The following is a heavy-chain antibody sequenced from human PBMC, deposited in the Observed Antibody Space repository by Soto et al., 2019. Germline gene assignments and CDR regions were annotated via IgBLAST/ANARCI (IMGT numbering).Heavy chain of an antibody. CDR2: IHHDGSS. J-gene: IGHJ4*02. CDR3: ARKWFGEPHKFDY. V-gene: IGHV4-4*02. Sequence: QVQLQESDPGLVKPSGTLSLTCAVSGGSISSTSWWSWVRQPPGKGLEWIGEIHHDGSSNYNPSLKSRVTISVDKSKNQFSLKVNSVTAADTAVYYCARKWFGEPHKFDYWGQGALVTVSS. D-gene: IGHD3-10*01. CDR1: GGSISSTSW.